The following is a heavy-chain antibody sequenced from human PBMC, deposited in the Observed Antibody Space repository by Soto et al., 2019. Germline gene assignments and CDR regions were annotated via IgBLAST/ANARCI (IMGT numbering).Heavy chain of an antibody. CDR1: GYTFTRYY. CDR3: ARGGQWDFLSDY. V-gene: IGHV1-18*01. J-gene: IGHJ4*02. D-gene: IGHD1-26*01. CDR2: VSAYNGNT. Sequence: ASVKVSCKASGYTFTRYYINWVRQAPGQGLEWMGWVSAYNGNTHYEQKLRGRVTLTTDTSTSTAYMELRSLRSDDTAVYFCARGGQWDFLSDYWGQGTPVTVSS.